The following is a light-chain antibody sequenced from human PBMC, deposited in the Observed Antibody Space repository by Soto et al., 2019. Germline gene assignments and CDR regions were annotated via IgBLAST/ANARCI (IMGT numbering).Light chain of an antibody. J-gene: IGKJ1*01. CDR2: GAS. Sequence: EIVMTQSPATLSVSPGERATLSCRARQSVSSNIAWYQQKPDQAPRLLIYGASTRATGIPARFGGSGSGTEFTLTISSLQSEDFAVYYCQQYNNWPRTFGQGTKWIS. CDR3: QQYNNWPRT. CDR1: QSVSSN. V-gene: IGKV3-15*01.